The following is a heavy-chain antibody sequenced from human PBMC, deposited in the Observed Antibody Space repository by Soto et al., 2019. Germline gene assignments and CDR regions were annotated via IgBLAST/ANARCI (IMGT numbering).Heavy chain of an antibody. J-gene: IGHJ6*02. CDR1: GGSISSGGYY. Sequence: QVQLQESGPGLVKPSQTLSLTCTVSGGSISSGGYYWSWIRQHPGKGLEWIGNIYYSGSTYYNPSLKSRVTISVDTSKGQFSLKLSSVTAADTAVYYCARDFTDSSGPTLGMGVWGQGTTVTVSS. V-gene: IGHV4-31*03. CDR2: IYYSGST. CDR3: ARDFTDSSGPTLGMGV. D-gene: IGHD6-19*01.